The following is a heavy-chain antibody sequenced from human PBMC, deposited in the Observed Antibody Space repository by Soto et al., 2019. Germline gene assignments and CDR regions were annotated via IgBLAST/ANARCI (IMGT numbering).Heavy chain of an antibody. CDR3: ARVGIAAAGSHTFDY. Sequence: QVQLVQSGAEVKKPGSSVKVSCKASGGTFSSYAISWVRQAPGQGLEWMGGIIPIFGTANYAQKFQGRVTITADESKSTADMELSSLRPEDTAVYYCARVGIAAAGSHTFDYWGQGTLVTDSS. CDR2: IIPIFGTA. D-gene: IGHD6-13*01. V-gene: IGHV1-69*12. CDR1: GGTFSSYA. J-gene: IGHJ4*02.